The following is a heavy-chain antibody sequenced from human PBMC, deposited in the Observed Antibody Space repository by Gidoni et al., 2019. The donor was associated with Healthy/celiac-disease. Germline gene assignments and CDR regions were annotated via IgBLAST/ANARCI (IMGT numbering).Heavy chain of an antibody. V-gene: IGHV3-64*01. CDR2: ISSNGGST. CDR1: GFTFSSYG. Sequence: EVQLVESGGGLVQPGGSLRLSCAASGFTFSSYGMHWVRQAPGKGLEYVSVISSNGGSTYYANSVKGRFTISRDNSKNTLYLQMGSLRAEDMAVYYCARGAHLDYDFWSGYYDYWGQGTLVTVSS. CDR3: ARGAHLDYDFWSGYYDY. J-gene: IGHJ4*02. D-gene: IGHD3-3*01.